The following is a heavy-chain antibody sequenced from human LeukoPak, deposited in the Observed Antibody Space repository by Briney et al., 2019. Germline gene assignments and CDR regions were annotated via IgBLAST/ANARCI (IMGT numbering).Heavy chain of an antibody. CDR3: ARERGIAAAGSTGWFDP. CDR2: IYYSGSA. J-gene: IGHJ5*02. Sequence: PSETLSLTCTVSGGSISSYYWSWIRQPPGKGPEWIGYIYYSGSANYNPSLKSRVTISVDTSKNQFSLKLSSVTAADTAVYYCARERGIAAAGSTGWFDPWGQGTLVTVSS. D-gene: IGHD6-13*01. CDR1: GGSISSYY. V-gene: IGHV4-59*01.